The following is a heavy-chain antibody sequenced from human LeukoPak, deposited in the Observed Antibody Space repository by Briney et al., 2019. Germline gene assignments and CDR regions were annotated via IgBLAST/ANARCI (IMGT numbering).Heavy chain of an antibody. Sequence: ASVKVSCKASGYTFPSYSINWVRQATGQGLEWMGWMNPNTGGSGPAQKFQGRVTMTYNTPISTAYMELSSLTSDDTAVYYCAREVRRGTYDYWGQGTLVTVSS. CDR1: GYTFPSYS. D-gene: IGHD3-16*01. CDR3: AREVRRGTYDY. J-gene: IGHJ4*02. V-gene: IGHV1-8*01. CDR2: MNPNTGGS.